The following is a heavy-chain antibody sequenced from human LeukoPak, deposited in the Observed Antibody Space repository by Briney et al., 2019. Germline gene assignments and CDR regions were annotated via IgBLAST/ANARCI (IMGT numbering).Heavy chain of an antibody. CDR1: GGSFSGYY. J-gene: IGHJ4*02. D-gene: IGHD3-3*01. V-gene: IGHV4-34*01. Sequence: SETLSLTCAVYGGSFSGYYWSWIRQPPGKGLEWIGEINQSGSTNYNPSLKSRVTISVDTSKNQFSLKLSSMTAADTAVYYCARGPKREIFGVVIPFDYWGQGTLVTVSS. CDR3: ARGPKREIFGVVIPFDY. CDR2: INQSGST.